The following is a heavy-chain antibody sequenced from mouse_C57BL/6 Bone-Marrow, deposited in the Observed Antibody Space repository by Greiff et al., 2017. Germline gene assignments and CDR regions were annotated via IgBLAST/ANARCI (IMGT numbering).Heavy chain of an antibody. J-gene: IGHJ2*01. D-gene: IGHD3-2*02. CDR2: IYPRSGNT. CDR1: GYTFTSYG. Sequence: QVQLQQSGAELARPGASVKLSCKASGYTFTSYGISWVKQRTGQGLEWIGEIYPRSGNTYYNEKFKGKATLTADKSSSTAYMELLSLTSEDSAVYFCARFAAQATGYWGQGTTLTVSS. V-gene: IGHV1-81*01. CDR3: ARFAAQATGY.